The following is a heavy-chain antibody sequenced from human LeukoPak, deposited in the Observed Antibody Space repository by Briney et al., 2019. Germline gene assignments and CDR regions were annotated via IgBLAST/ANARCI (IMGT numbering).Heavy chain of an antibody. J-gene: IGHJ4*02. CDR3: ASEYSYDSIRL. D-gene: IGHD3-22*01. CDR1: ALTFIIYS. CDR2: ISSGSTYT. Sequence: GGSLTLSCVPAALTFIIYSAIWVRQTPGEGRECVSYISSGSTYTYSADSVRGRFTIYREHDKNSLFLQMDSLRPEDTAVYYCASEYSYDSIRLWGRGRLVSVS. V-gene: IGHV3-21*01.